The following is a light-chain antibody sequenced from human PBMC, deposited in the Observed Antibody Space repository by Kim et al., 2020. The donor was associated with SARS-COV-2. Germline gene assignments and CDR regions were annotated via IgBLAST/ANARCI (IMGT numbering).Light chain of an antibody. Sequence: SLSPGERGTLAGRASQSISTDVAWYQQKPGQAPRLLIYAASNRATGIPARFSGVGSGTQFTLTINRLEAEDFAVYYCQQYASSPLTFGGGTKLEI. CDR2: AAS. CDR3: QQYASSPLT. CDR1: QSISTD. J-gene: IGKJ4*01. V-gene: IGKV3-20*01.